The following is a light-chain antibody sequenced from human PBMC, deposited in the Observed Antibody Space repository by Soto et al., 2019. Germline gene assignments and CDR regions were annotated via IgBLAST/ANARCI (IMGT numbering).Light chain of an antibody. Sequence: QSALTQPASVSGSPGQSITISCTGTSSDVGGYNYVSWYQQHPGKAPKLMIYEVRNRPSGVSNRFSGSKSGNTASLTISGLQGEDEAEYYCGSYTSSSSLIFGGGTKVTVL. J-gene: IGLJ2*01. V-gene: IGLV2-14*01. CDR1: SSDVGGYNY. CDR3: GSYTSSSSLI. CDR2: EVR.